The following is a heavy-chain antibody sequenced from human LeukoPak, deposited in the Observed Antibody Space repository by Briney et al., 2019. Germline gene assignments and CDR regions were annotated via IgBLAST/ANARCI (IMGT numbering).Heavy chain of an antibody. CDR1: GFTFSSYA. V-gene: IGHV3-23*01. CDR2: ISGSGGST. D-gene: IGHD5-18*01. CDR3: AKDLKDSWIQLWLNY. Sequence: GGSLRLSCAASGFTFSSYAMSWARQAPGKGLEWVSAISGSGGSTYYADSEKGRFTISRDNSKNTLYLQMNSLRAEDAAVYYCAKDLKDSWIQLWLNYWGQGTLVTVSS. J-gene: IGHJ4*02.